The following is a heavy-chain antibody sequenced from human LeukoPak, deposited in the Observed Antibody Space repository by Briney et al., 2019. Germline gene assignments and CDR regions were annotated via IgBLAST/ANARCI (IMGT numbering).Heavy chain of an antibody. V-gene: IGHV3-9*01. CDR3: AEDIEAVATSPGY. D-gene: IGHD5-12*01. CDR1: GFTFDDYA. J-gene: IGHJ4*02. Sequence: GGSLRLSCAASGFTFDDYAMHWVRQAPGKGLEWVSGISWNSGSIGYADSVKGRLTISRDNAKNSLYLQMNSLRAEDTALYYCAEDIEAVATSPGYWGQGTLVTVSS. CDR2: ISWNSGSI.